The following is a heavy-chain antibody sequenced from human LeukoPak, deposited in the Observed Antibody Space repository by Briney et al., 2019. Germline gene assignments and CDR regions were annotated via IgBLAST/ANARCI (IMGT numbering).Heavy chain of an antibody. D-gene: IGHD3-10*01. V-gene: IGHV4-59*08. J-gene: IGHJ4*02. CDR3: ARSDMVRGVDFDY. CDR2: IYYSGST. CDR1: GGSISSYY. Sequence: SETLSLTCTVSGGSISSYYWSWIRQPPGKGLEWIGYIYYSGSTNYNPSLKSRVTISVDTSKNQFSLKLSSVTAADTAVYYCARSDMVRGVDFDYWGQGTLVTVSS.